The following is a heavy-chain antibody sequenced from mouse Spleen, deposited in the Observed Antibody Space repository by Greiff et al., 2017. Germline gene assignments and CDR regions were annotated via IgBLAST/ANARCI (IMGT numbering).Heavy chain of an antibody. CDR3: TYWDNFDY. D-gene: IGHD4-1*01. Sequence: VQLKQSGAELVRPGASVKLSCKASGYTFTDYEMDWVKQTPVHGLEWIGDIDPGTGGTDYNQKFKGKAILTADKSSSTAYMQLRSLTSEDSAVYYCTYWDNFDYWGQGTTLTVSS. CDR2: IDPGTGGT. CDR1: GYTFTDYE. V-gene: IGHV1-15*01. J-gene: IGHJ2*01.